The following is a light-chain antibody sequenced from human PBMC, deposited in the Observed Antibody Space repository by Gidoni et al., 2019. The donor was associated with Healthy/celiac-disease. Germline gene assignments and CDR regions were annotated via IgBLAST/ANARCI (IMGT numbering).Light chain of an antibody. CDR2: GAY. J-gene: IGKJ4*01. V-gene: IGKV3-15*01. CDR3: KQYNNWPLT. CDR1: QSVSSN. Sequence: EIVITQSPATLSVSPGERATLSCRASQSVSSNLAWYQQKPGQAPRLLIYGAYTRATGIPARFSGSGSGTEFTLTISSLQSEDFAVYYCKQYNNWPLTFGGGTKVESK.